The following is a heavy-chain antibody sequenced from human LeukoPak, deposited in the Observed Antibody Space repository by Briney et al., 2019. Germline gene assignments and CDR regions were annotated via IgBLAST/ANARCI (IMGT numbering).Heavy chain of an antibody. CDR1: GYTFTSYG. V-gene: IGHV1-2*02. Sequence: GASVKVSCKASGYTFTSYGISWVRQAPGQGLEWMGWINPNSGGTNYAQKFQGRVTMTRDTSISTACMELSRLRSDDTAVYYCARDLDLSRGTIAAAPDAFDIWGQGTMVTVSS. CDR3: ARDLDLSRGTIAAAPDAFDI. D-gene: IGHD6-13*01. CDR2: INPNSGGT. J-gene: IGHJ3*02.